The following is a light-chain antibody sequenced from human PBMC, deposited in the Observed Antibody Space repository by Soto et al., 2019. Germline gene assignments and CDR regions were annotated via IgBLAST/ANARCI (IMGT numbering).Light chain of an antibody. CDR1: SSDVGGYNY. J-gene: IGLJ3*02. CDR2: EVS. CDR3: SSYTGTSTLV. V-gene: IGLV2-14*01. Sequence: QSALSQPASVSGSPGQSITISCAGTSSDVGGYNYVSWYQQHPGKAPKPMISEVSNRPSGVSNRFSGSKSGNTASLTISGLQAEDEADYYCSSYTGTSTLVFGGGTKVTLL.